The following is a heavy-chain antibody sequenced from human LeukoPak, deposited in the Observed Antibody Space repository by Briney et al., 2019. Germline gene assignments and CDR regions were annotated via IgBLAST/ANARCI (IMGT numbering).Heavy chain of an antibody. V-gene: IGHV1-18*01. CDR1: GYTFTSYG. Sequence: ASVKVSCKASGYTFTSYGISWERQATGQGLEWMGWMSPNSGNTGYAQKFQGRVTMTTDTSTSTAYMELRSLRSDDTAVYYCASLGYCTNGVCYTTWFDPWGQGTLVTVSS. J-gene: IGHJ5*02. CDR3: ASLGYCTNGVCYTTWFDP. D-gene: IGHD2-8*01. CDR2: MSPNSGNT.